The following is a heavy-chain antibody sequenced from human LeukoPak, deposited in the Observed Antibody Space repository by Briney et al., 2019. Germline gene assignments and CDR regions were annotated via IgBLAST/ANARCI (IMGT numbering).Heavy chain of an antibody. Sequence: PGGSLRLSCVASGFTFSSYWMSWVRQAPGKGLEWVANIKQDGSEKYYVDSVKGRFTISRDNAKKSLSLQMNSLRADDTAVYYCARGYSSSWYLDWGQGTLVTVSS. CDR1: GFTFSSYW. V-gene: IGHV3-7*01. CDR2: IKQDGSEK. J-gene: IGHJ4*02. D-gene: IGHD6-13*01. CDR3: ARGYSSSWYLD.